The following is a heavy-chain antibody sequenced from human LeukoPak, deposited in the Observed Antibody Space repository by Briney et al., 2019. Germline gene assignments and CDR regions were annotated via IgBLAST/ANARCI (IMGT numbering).Heavy chain of an antibody. V-gene: IGHV3-21*01. J-gene: IGHJ3*02. CDR1: GFTFSSYR. Sequence: GGSLRLSCAASGFTFSSYRMNWVRQAPGKGLEWVSSISSSSSYIYYADSVKGRFTISRDNAKNSLYLQMNSLRAEDTAVYYCARDLAVVVVTAIFAFDIWGQGTMVTVSS. CDR3: ARDLAVVVVTAIFAFDI. CDR2: ISSSSSYI. D-gene: IGHD2-21*02.